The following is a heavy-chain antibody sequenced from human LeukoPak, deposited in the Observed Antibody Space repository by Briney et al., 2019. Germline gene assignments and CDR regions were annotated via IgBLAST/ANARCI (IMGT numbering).Heavy chain of an antibody. J-gene: IGHJ4*02. D-gene: IGHD5-18*01. V-gene: IGHV4-61*01. CDR1: GGSVSSGSYY. CDR2: IYYSAST. Sequence: SETLSLTCTVSGGSVSSGSYYWSWIRQPPGKGLEWIGYIYYSASTNYNPSLKSRVTISVDTSNNQFSLKLSSVTAEDTAVYYCATSRMVRFDYWGQGTLVTVSS. CDR3: ATSRMVRFDY.